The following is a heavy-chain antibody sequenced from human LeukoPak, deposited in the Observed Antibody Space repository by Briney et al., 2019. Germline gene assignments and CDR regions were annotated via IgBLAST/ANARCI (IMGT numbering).Heavy chain of an antibody. CDR1: GFTFSSYA. V-gene: IGHV3-7*01. CDR3: ARNYDFWSGYQEGGAFDI. D-gene: IGHD3-3*01. J-gene: IGHJ3*02. Sequence: GGSLRLSCAASGFTFSSYAMSWVRQAPGKGLEWVANIKQDGSEKYYVDSVKGRFTISRDNAKNSLYLQMNSLRAEDTAVYYCARNYDFWSGYQEGGAFDIWGQGTMVTVSS. CDR2: IKQDGSEK.